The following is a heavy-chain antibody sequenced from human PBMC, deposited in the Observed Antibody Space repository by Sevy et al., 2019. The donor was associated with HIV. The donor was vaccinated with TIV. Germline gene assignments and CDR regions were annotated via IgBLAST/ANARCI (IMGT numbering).Heavy chain of an antibody. CDR2: IHSDDTT. D-gene: IGHD5-18*01. Sequence: GGSLRLSCAASGFTVNSNYMTWVRQAPGKGLEGVSVIHSDDTTYHADSVKDRFTISRDNFYNTLYLHMSSLRAEDTAVYYCARGKSGYGYALNYWGQGTLVTVSS. J-gene: IGHJ4*02. CDR3: ARGKSGYGYALNY. CDR1: GFTVNSNY. V-gene: IGHV3-66*01.